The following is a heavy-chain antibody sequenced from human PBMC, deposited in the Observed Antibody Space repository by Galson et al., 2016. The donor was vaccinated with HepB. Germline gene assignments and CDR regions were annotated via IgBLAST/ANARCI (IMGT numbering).Heavy chain of an antibody. Sequence: SLRLSCAASGFTLNNYAMSWVRQAAGKGLEWVSAISGGAGRTYYADSVRGRFTISRDKSKNTLYLQMDSLRVEDTAIYYCATARGQWLGFDPWGQGTLVTVSS. J-gene: IGHJ5*02. V-gene: IGHV3-23*01. CDR1: GFTLNNYA. D-gene: IGHD6-19*01. CDR3: ATARGQWLGFDP. CDR2: ISGGAGRT.